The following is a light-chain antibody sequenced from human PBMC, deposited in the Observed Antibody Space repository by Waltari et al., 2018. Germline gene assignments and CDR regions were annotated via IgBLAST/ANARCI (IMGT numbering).Light chain of an antibody. J-gene: IGKJ1*01. Sequence: SCRASQSISRTVAWYQQKPGQAPRLLIYGASTRPTGIPDRFSGSGSGTDFSLTISRLEPEDFAVYYCQHYVRLPVTFGQGTKVEIK. CDR2: GAS. CDR3: QHYVRLPVT. V-gene: IGKV3-20*01. CDR1: QSISRTV.